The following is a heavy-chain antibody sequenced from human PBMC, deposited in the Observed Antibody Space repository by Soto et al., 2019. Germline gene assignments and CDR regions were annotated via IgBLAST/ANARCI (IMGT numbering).Heavy chain of an antibody. CDR3: AKCEDYFGSATYSYFDS. CDR1: GFTFSSYA. J-gene: IGHJ4*02. CDR2: ISGNNEIT. Sequence: EVQLLESGGGLVQPGGSLRLSCAASGFTFSSYAMSWVRQAPGKGLEWVSAISGNNEITNYADSVKGRITISRDNSKNTLFLEMNRLRAADTAVYFCAKCEDYFGSATYSYFDSWGQGSLVTVSS. V-gene: IGHV3-23*01. D-gene: IGHD3-10*01.